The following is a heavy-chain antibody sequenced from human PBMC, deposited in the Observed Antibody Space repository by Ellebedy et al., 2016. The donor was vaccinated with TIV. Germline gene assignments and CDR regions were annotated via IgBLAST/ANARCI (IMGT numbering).Heavy chain of an antibody. D-gene: IGHD4-23*01. Sequence: SETLSLTCTVSGGSISSGGYYWGWIRQPPGKGLEWMGTIYYSGSTYYNSSLKSRVTVSTDTSKNQFSLRLTSVTAADTAVYFCARVETAVVTVDHYYYYMDVWGKGTTVTVSS. CDR3: ARVETAVVTVDHYYYYMDV. CDR1: GGSISSGGYY. V-gene: IGHV4-39*07. J-gene: IGHJ6*03. CDR2: IYYSGST.